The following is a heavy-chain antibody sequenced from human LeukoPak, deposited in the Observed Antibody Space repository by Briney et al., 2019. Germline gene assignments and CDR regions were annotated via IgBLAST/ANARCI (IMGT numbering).Heavy chain of an antibody. V-gene: IGHV4-34*01. CDR1: GGSFSTYY. Sequence: SETLSLTCAVYGGSFSTYYWSWVRQPPGKGLEWIGEINHSGSTNYNPSLKSRVTISANTSKGQFSLKLTSVTAADTAVYYRARGADSSGYYSIFYFDYWGQGTLVTVSS. J-gene: IGHJ4*02. CDR3: ARGADSSGYYSIFYFDY. CDR2: INHSGST. D-gene: IGHD3-22*01.